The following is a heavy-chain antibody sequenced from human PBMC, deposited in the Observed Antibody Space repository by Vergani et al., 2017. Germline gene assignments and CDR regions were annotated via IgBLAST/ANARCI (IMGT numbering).Heavy chain of an antibody. J-gene: IGHJ6*02. CDR3: ARDQSDCSGGSCYSGYYYYGMDV. D-gene: IGHD2-15*01. CDR1: GGSISSGDYY. V-gene: IGHV4-30-4*01. CDR2: IYYSGST. Sequence: QVQLQESGPGLVKPSQTLSLTCTVSGGSISSGDYYWSWIRQPPGKGLEWIGYIYYSGSTYYNPSLKSRVTISVDTSKNQFSLKLSSVTAADTAVYYCARDQSDCSGGSCYSGYYYYGMDVGGQGTTVTVSS.